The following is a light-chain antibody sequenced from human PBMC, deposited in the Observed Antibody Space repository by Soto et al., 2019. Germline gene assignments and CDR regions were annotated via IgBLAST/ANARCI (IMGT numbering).Light chain of an antibody. Sequence: QSALTQPASVSGSPGQSITISCTGTSSDVGGYNYVSWYQQHPGRAPKLMIYEVSNRPSGVSNRFSGSKSANTASLTISGLQAEDEADYYCSSFTSSNSQVFGVGTKLTVL. V-gene: IGLV2-14*01. CDR3: SSFTSSNSQV. CDR1: SSDVGGYNY. CDR2: EVS. J-gene: IGLJ3*02.